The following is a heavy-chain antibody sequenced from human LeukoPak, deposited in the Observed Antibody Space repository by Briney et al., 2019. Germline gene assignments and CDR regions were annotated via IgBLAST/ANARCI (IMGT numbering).Heavy chain of an antibody. J-gene: IGHJ3*02. D-gene: IGHD2-2*01. CDR1: GFTFSSYS. Sequence: AGGSLRLSCAASGFTFSSYSMNWVRQAPGKGLEWVSYISSSGSTIYYADSVKGRFTISRDNAKNSLYLQMNSLRAEDTAVYYCARDPAHFTLNDAFDIWGQGTMVTVSS. CDR3: ARDPAHFTLNDAFDI. CDR2: ISSSGSTI. V-gene: IGHV3-48*04.